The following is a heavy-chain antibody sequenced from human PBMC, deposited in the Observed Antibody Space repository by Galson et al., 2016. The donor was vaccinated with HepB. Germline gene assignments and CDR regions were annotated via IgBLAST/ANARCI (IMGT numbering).Heavy chain of an antibody. J-gene: IGHJ4*02. Sequence: LRLSCAASGFTFRYYGMHWVRQAPGKGLEWVAVISYDGNTKYYVDSVKGRFTISRDNSKNTLYLQMNSLRAEDTAVYYCGKDYDSSAYYIPADYWGQGTLVTVSS. CDR2: ISYDGNTK. CDR1: GFTFRYYG. V-gene: IGHV3-30*18. CDR3: GKDYDSSAYYIPADY. D-gene: IGHD3-22*01.